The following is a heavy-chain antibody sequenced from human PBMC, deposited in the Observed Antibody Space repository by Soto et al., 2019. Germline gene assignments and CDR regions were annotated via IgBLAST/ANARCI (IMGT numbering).Heavy chain of an antibody. V-gene: IGHV3-53*01. D-gene: IGHD3-22*01. CDR3: ARSPYDSSGYYRDAFDI. CDR2: IYSGGST. J-gene: IGHJ3*02. CDR1: GFTVSSNY. Sequence: PGGSLRLSCAASGFTVSSNYMSWVRQAPGKGLEWVSVIYSGGSTYYADSVKGRFTISRDNSKNTLYLQMNSLRAEDTAVYYCARSPYDSSGYYRDAFDIWGQGTMVTVSS.